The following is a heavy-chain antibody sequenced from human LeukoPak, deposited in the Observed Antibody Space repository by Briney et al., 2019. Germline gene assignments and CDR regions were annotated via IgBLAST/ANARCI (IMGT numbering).Heavy chain of an antibody. D-gene: IGHD3-16*01. CDR2: ISGSGGST. J-gene: IGHJ4*02. CDR1: GFTFSSYA. V-gene: IGHV3-23*01. Sequence: SGGSLRLSCAASGFTFSSYAMSWVRQAPGKGLEWVSAISGSGGSTYYADSVKGRFTISRDNAKNSLYLQMNSLRAEDTAVYYCARDLSRGGVGYWGQGTLVTVSS. CDR3: ARDLSRGGVGY.